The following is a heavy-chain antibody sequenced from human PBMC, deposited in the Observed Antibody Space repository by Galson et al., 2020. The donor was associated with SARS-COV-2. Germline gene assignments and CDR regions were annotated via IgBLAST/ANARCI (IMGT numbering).Heavy chain of an antibody. D-gene: IGHD3-22*01. CDR1: GGSFSGYY. V-gene: IGHV4-34*01. CDR3: ARAQRPTYYYDSSGYSTLDY. Sequence: SQASETLSLTCAVYGGSFSGYYWSWIRQPPGKGLEWIGEINHSGSTNYNPSLKSRVTISVDTSKNQFSLKLSSVTAADTAVYYCARAQRPTYYYDSSGYSTLDYWGQGTLVTVSS. J-gene: IGHJ4*02. CDR2: INHSGST.